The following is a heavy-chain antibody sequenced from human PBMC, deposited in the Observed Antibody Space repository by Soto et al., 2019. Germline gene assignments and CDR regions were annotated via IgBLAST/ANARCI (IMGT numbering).Heavy chain of an antibody. Sequence: MQLVQSGPEVKKPGTSVKVSCEASGFTFTRSAVQWVRQARGQRLEWIGWVVVNSGNTNYAQKFQDRVTITRDMSTSTSYMELTSLGSEDTAVYYCATESPVLPFTAGAYYHYNGMDVWGQGTTVTVSS. CDR1: GFTFTRSA. CDR3: ATESPVLPFTAGAYYHYNGMDV. CDR2: VVVNSGNT. J-gene: IGHJ6*02. V-gene: IGHV1-58*01. D-gene: IGHD2-2*01.